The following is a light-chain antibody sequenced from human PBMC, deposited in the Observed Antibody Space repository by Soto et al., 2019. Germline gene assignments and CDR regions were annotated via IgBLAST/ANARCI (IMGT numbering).Light chain of an antibody. CDR1: QGISSY. CDR3: QQFNSYPIT. CDR2: EAS. J-gene: IGKJ5*01. Sequence: AIRMTQSPSSFSASTGDRVTITCRASQGISSYLAWYQQKPGKAPKLLIYEASSLESGVPSRFSGSGSGTEFTLTISGLQPDDFATYYCQQFNSYPITFGQGTRLEIK. V-gene: IGKV1-8*01.